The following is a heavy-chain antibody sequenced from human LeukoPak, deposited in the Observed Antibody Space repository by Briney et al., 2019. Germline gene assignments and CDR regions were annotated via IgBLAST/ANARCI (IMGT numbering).Heavy chain of an antibody. CDR1: GFTFSSYG. CDR2: IRYDGSNK. J-gene: IGHJ4*02. D-gene: IGHD1-7*01. V-gene: IGHV3-30*02. Sequence: GGSLRLSCAASGFTFSSYGMHWVRQAPGKGLEWVAFIRYDGSNKYYADSVKGRFTISRDNSKNTLYLQMNSLRAEDTAVYYCAKTPGWNYLTTYYFDYWGQGTLVTVSS. CDR3: AKTPGWNYLTTYYFDY.